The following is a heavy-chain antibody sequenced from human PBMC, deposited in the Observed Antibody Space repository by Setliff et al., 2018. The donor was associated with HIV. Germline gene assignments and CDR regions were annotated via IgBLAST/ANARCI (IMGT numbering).Heavy chain of an antibody. CDR3: TRGALYGLFEF. CDR2: FDPEDGET. D-gene: IGHD3-16*01. J-gene: IGHJ4*02. CDR1: GYTLTELS. Sequence: GASVKVSCKISGYTLTELSIHWVRQAPGKGLERMANFDPEDGETFYAQKFQGRLTMTEDTSTDTAYMELSSLTSEDTAAYYCTRGALYGLFEFWGPGTLVTVSS. V-gene: IGHV1-24*01.